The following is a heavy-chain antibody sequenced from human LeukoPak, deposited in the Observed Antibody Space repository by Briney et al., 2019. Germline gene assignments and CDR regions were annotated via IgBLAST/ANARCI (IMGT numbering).Heavy chain of an antibody. Sequence: SETLSLTCAVSGGSFSGYYWSWIRQPPRKGLEWIGEINHSGSTNYNPSLKSRVTISVDTSKNQFSLKMSSVTAADTAVYYCARGIRGYSYYFDYWGQGTLVTVSS. V-gene: IGHV4-34*01. D-gene: IGHD3-22*01. CDR3: ARGIRGYSYYFDY. J-gene: IGHJ4*02. CDR2: INHSGST. CDR1: GGSFSGYY.